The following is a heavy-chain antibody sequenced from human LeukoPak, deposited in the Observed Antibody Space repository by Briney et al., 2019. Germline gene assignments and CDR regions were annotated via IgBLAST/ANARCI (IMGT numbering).Heavy chain of an antibody. V-gene: IGHV4-34*01. D-gene: IGHD6-25*01. CDR2: INHSGST. Sequence: ASETLSLTCAVYGGSFSGYYWSWIRQPPGKGLEWIGEINHSGSTNYNPSLKSRVTMSVDTSKNQFSLKLSSVTAADTAVYYCARGYSSGLDYWGQGTLVTVSS. CDR3: ARGYSSGLDY. CDR1: GGSFSGYY. J-gene: IGHJ4*02.